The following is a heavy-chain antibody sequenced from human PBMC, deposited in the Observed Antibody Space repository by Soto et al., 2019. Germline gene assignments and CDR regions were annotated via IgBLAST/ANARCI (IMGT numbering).Heavy chain of an antibody. J-gene: IGHJ4*02. D-gene: IGHD3-3*01. Sequence: GGSLRLPCAASVFTFSSCAMHWVRPAPGKGLEWVALISYDGSNKYYADSVKGRFTISRDNSKNTLYLQMNSLRAEDTAVYYCARDKRDLRFLEWSYYFDYWGQGTLVTVSS. CDR1: VFTFSSCA. CDR2: ISYDGSNK. V-gene: IGHV3-30-3*01. CDR3: ARDKRDLRFLEWSYYFDY.